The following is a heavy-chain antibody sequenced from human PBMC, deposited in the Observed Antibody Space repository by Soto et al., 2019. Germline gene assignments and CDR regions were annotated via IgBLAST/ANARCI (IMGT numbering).Heavy chain of an antibody. CDR1: GYTFTKFD. Sequence: QVQLVQSGAELKKPGASVRVSCKASGYTFTKFDINWVRQATGQGLEWMGWMNPNSGNTGYAQKFQGRVTMTRNTSITTAYMELSTLRSEDTAVYYCVRGDYGDYAHWFDPWGQGTLVTVSS. J-gene: IGHJ5*02. V-gene: IGHV1-8*01. CDR2: MNPNSGNT. D-gene: IGHD4-17*01. CDR3: VRGDYGDYAHWFDP.